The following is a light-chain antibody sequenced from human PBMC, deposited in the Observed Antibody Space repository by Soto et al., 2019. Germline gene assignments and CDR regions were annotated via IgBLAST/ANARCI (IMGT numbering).Light chain of an antibody. CDR3: QQLDSFPLT. J-gene: IGKJ5*01. CDR2: AAS. Sequence: DIHFTQSPSLLSASAGDRVTITCRASQGISSYLAWLQQKPGKAPKLLIYAASTLQSGVQSRFSGSGSGTDFTLTISSLQPEDFATYYCQQLDSFPLTFGQGTRLEIK. V-gene: IGKV1-9*01. CDR1: QGISSY.